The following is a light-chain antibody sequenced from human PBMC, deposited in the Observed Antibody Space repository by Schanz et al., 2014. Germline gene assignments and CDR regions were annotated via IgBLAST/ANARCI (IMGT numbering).Light chain of an antibody. CDR3: SSYTPSSTTLYV. CDR2: DVS. Sequence: QSALTQPASVSGSPGQSITISCTGTSSDVGSYNLVSWYQQPPGKAPKLMIYDVSKRPSGVSNRFSGSKSGNTASLTISGLQAEDEADYYCSSYTPSSTTLYVFGTGTKLTVL. CDR1: SSDVGSYNL. V-gene: IGLV2-14*02. J-gene: IGLJ1*01.